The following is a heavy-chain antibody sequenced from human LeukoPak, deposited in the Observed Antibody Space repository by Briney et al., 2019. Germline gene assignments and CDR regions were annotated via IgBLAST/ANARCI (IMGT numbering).Heavy chain of an antibody. CDR2: ISSNGGST. CDR1: GFTFSSYA. V-gene: IGHV3-64D*06. J-gene: IGHJ4*02. D-gene: IGHD1-26*01. CDR3: VKGDSGSAVDY. Sequence: GGSLRLSCSAFGFTFSSYAMHWVRQAPGKGLEYVSAISSNGGSTYYADSVKGRFTISRDNSKNTLYLQMSSLRAEDTAVYYCVKGDSGSAVDYWGQGTLVTVSS.